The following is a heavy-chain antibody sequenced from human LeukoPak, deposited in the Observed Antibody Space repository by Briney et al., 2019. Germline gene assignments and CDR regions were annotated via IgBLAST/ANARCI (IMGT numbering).Heavy chain of an antibody. J-gene: IGHJ3*02. D-gene: IGHD3-22*01. CDR2: IYYSGST. V-gene: IGHV4-61*08. CDR1: GGSISSGGYY. Sequence: SETLSLTCTVSGGSISSGGYYWSWIRQHPGKGLEWIGYIYYSGSTNYNPSLKSRVTISVDTSKNQFSLKLSSVTAADTAVYYCARHYYDSSGSDAFDIWGQGTMVTVSS. CDR3: ARHYYDSSGSDAFDI.